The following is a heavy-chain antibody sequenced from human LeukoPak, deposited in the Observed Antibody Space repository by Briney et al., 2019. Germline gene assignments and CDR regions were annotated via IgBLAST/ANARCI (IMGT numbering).Heavy chain of an antibody. D-gene: IGHD1-26*01. V-gene: IGHV4-34*01. J-gene: IGHJ4*02. CDR3: ARRPRNSGSYDDPSGLDY. CDR1: IGSFSGHY. CDR2: INHSGST. Sequence: SETLSLTCAVYIGSFSGHYWSWIRQPPGKGLEWIGEINHSGSTNYNPSLKSRVTVSVDTSKNQFSLKLSSVSAADTAVYYCARRPRNSGSYDDPSGLDYWGQGTRVTVSS.